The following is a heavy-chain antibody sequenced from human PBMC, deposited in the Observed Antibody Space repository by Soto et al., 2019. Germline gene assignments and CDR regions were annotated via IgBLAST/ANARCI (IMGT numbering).Heavy chain of an antibody. CDR1: GFTFSSHW. V-gene: IGHV3-7*05. Sequence: EVHLVESGGDLVQPGGSLRLSCAASGFTFSSHWMSWVRQAPGKGLEWVANIKGDGSEKYYVDSVKGRFTISRDNAKNSLYLQMNSLRVEDTALYYCAKDVRWGQATLVTVSS. CDR2: IKGDGSEK. J-gene: IGHJ4*02. CDR3: AKDVR.